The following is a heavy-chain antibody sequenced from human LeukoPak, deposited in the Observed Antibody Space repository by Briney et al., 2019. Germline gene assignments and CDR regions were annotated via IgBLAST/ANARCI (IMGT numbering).Heavy chain of an antibody. CDR2: IKQDGGEE. CDR1: GFSFSSYW. D-gene: IGHD5/OR15-5a*01. Sequence: GGSLRLSCAASGFSFSSYWMSWVRQAPGKGLEWVANIKQDGGEEFYVDSLKGRVTISRDNVKNSLYLHMNSLRAEDTAVHYCTREDHSVYNYWSRGTLVTVAS. CDR3: TREDHSVYNY. J-gene: IGHJ4*02. V-gene: IGHV3-7*01.